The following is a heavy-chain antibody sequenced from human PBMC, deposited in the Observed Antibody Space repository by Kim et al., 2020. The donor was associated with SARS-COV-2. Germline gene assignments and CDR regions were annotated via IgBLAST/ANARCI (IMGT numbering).Heavy chain of an antibody. CDR2: ISAYNGNT. D-gene: IGHD6-13*01. J-gene: IGHJ6*02. CDR3: ARDSPPYSSSWFSDKRNYGMDV. Sequence: ASVKVSCKASGYTFTSYGISWVRQAPGQGLEWMGWISAYNGNTNYAQKLQGRVTMTTDTSTSTAYMELRSLRSDDTAVYYCARDSPPYSSSWFSDKRNYGMDVWGQGTTVTVSS. CDR1: GYTFTSYG. V-gene: IGHV1-18*04.